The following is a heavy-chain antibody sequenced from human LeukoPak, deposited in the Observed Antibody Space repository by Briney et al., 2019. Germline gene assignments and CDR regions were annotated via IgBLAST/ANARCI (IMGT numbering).Heavy chain of an antibody. CDR1: GDSISGSY. V-gene: IGHV4-59*01. CDR2: MYNSGST. D-gene: IGHD4-17*01. CDR3: ARGIDSYGDCGY. J-gene: IGHJ4*02. Sequence: PSETLSLTCTVSGDSISGSYLSWLRQPRGKGLEWIAYMYNSGSTNYNPSLKSRVTISIDTSKNQFSLKLSFLTDADTAIYYCARGIDSYGDCGYWGQGILVTVSS.